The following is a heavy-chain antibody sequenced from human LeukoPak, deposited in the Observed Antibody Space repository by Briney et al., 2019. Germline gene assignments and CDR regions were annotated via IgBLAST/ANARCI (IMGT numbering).Heavy chain of an antibody. CDR2: IYTSGST. J-gene: IGHJ4*02. CDR1: GGSISSSSYY. Sequence: SETLSLTCTVSGGSISSSSYYWSWIRQPAGKGLEWIGRIYTSGSTNYNPSLKSRVTISVDTSKNQFSLKLSSVTAADTAVYYCARLIVGATGEFDYWGQGTLVTVSS. CDR3: ARLIVGATGEFDY. D-gene: IGHD1-26*01. V-gene: IGHV4-61*02.